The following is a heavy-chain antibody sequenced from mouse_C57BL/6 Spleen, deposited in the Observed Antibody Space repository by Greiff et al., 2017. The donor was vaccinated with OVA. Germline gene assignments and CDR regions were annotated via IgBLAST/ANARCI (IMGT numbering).Heavy chain of an antibody. Sequence: VQLQESGAELVKPGASVKMSCKASGYTFTSYWITWVKQRPGQGLEWIGDIYPGSGSTNYTEKFKSKATLTVDTSSSTAYMQLSSLTSEDSAVDYCALFYDYDGFAYWGQGTLVTVSA. J-gene: IGHJ3*01. CDR2: IYPGSGST. D-gene: IGHD2-4*01. V-gene: IGHV1-55*01. CDR1: GYTFTSYW. CDR3: ALFYDYDGFAY.